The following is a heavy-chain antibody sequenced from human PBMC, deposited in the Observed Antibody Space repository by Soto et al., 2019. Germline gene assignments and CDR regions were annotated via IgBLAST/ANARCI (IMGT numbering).Heavy chain of an antibody. CDR1: GYTFTSYD. Sequence: ASVKVSCKASGYTFTSYDINWVRQATGQGLEWMGWMNPNSGNTGYAQKFQGRVTMTRNTSISTAYMELSSLRSEDTAVYYCAIYGNYSYYYYCYIMDVWAKGTTVTVS. V-gene: IGHV1-8*01. J-gene: IGHJ6*03. D-gene: IGHD4-17*01. CDR2: MNPNSGNT. CDR3: AIYGNYSYYYYCYIMDV.